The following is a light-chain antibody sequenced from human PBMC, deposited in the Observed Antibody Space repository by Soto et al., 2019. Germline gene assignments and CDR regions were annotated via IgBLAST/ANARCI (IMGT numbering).Light chain of an antibody. V-gene: IGLV1-47*01. Sequence: QSVLTQPPSASGTPGQRVTISCSGSSSNIGSNFIYWYQQLPGTAPKLLIYRNNERPSGVPARFSGSKSGTSASLAISGLRSEDEADYLCAAWDDSLSGVVFGGGTQLTVL. CDR3: AAWDDSLSGVV. J-gene: IGLJ2*01. CDR2: RNN. CDR1: SSNIGSNF.